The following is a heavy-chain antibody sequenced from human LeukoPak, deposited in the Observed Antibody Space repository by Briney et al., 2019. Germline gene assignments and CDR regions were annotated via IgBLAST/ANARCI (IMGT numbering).Heavy chain of an antibody. CDR2: IRSDGNEK. CDR1: GLTFRSSG. D-gene: IGHD3/OR15-3a*01. Sequence: PGGSLRLSCAASGLTFRSSGMHWVRQAPGKGPEWVAFIRSDGNEKDYVDSVRGRLTISRDNSKNTVSLQMNTLRAEDTAVYYCAKDKGLEYFDYWGQGTLVTVSS. CDR3: AKDKGLEYFDY. J-gene: IGHJ4*02. V-gene: IGHV3-30*02.